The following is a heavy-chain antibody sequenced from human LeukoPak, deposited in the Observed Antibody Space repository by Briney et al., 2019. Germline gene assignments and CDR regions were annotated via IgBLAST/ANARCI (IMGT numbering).Heavy chain of an antibody. V-gene: IGHV4-59*11. CDR2: IYYSGST. Sequence: PSETLSLTCTVSGGSISSHYWSWIRQPPGKGLEWIGYIYYSGSTNYNPSLKSRVTISVDTSKNQFSLKLSSVTAADTAVYYCARDGMVHDAFDIWGQGTMVIVSS. CDR3: ARDGMVHDAFDI. CDR1: GGSISSHY. D-gene: IGHD3-10*01. J-gene: IGHJ3*02.